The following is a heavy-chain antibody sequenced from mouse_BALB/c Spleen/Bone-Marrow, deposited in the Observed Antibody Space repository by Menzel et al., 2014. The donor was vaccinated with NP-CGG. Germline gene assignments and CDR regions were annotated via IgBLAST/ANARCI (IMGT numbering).Heavy chain of an antibody. CDR1: GYAFTNYW. J-gene: IGHJ4*01. D-gene: IGHD1-1*01. CDR2: INPGSGGI. V-gene: IGHV1-54*01. Sequence: LVESGAELVRPGTSVKVSCKASGYAFTNYWIEWIKQRPGQGLEWIGVINPGSGGINYNEKFKGKATLTADKSSSTAYTQLSSLTSDDSAVYFCARELVRGMDYWGQGTSVTVSS. CDR3: ARELVRGMDY.